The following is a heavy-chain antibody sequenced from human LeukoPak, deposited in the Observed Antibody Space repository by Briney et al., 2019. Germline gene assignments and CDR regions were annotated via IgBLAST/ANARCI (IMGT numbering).Heavy chain of an antibody. CDR1: GGSISSYY. CDR3: ARHCSWYIHYYYYGMDV. D-gene: IGHD6-13*01. CDR2: IYYSGST. V-gene: IGHV4-59*08. J-gene: IGHJ6*02. Sequence: SETLSLTCTVSGGSISSYYWIWIRQPPGKGLEWIGYIYYSGSTNYNPSLKSRVTISVDTSKNQFSLELSSVTAADTAVYYCARHCSWYIHYYYYGMDVWGQGTTVTVSS.